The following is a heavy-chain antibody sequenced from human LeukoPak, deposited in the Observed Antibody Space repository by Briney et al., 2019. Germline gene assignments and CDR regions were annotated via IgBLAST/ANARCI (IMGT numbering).Heavy chain of an antibody. Sequence: GGSLRLSCAASGFTFSSYGMTWVRQAPGKGLEWVSYIRSSSSTMYYADSVKGRFTISRDNAKNSLYLQMNSLRAEDTAVYHCARGGWYVGFDFWGQGTLVTVSS. J-gene: IGHJ4*02. CDR2: IRSSSSTM. CDR3: ARGGWYVGFDF. D-gene: IGHD6-19*01. CDR1: GFTFSSYG. V-gene: IGHV3-48*04.